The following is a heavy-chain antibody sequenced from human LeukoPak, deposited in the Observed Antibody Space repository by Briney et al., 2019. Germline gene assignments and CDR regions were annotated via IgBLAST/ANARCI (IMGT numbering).Heavy chain of an antibody. CDR2: ISGSGGST. J-gene: IGHJ4*02. CDR3: ATREIVVVIPSDY. D-gene: IGHD3-22*01. Sequence: PGGSLRLSCAASGFTFSSYAMSWVRQAPGKGLEWVSAISGSGGSTYYADSVKGRFTISRDNSKNTLYLQMNSLRAEDTAVYYCATREIVVVIPSDYWGQGTLVTVSS. CDR1: GFTFSSYA. V-gene: IGHV3-23*01.